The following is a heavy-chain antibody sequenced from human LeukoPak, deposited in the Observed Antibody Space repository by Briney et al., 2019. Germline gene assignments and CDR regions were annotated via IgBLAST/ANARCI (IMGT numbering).Heavy chain of an antibody. J-gene: IGHJ4*02. CDR1: GGTISGSNW. Sequence: PSETLSLTCAVSGGTISGSNWWSWVRQPPGKGLEWIGEIYHSGSTNYNPSLKSRLTISVDKSKNQFSLKLSSVTAADTAVYYCARSNVDTAVDYWGQGTLVTVSP. CDR2: IYHSGST. D-gene: IGHD5-18*01. CDR3: ARSNVDTAVDY. V-gene: IGHV4-4*02.